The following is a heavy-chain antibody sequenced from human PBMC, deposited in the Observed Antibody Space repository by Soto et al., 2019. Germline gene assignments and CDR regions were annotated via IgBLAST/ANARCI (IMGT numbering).Heavy chain of an antibody. CDR2: ISYDGNVA. CDR1: GFTFSNYG. CDR3: AKEGPITSWKFAY. D-gene: IGHD2-2*01. Sequence: VQLVESGGGVVQPGRSLRLSCAASGFTFSNYGMHWVRQAPGKGLEWVIVISYDGNVAYYADPVKGRSTISRDNSKNTRYLQRNSLRTEDTAMYYCAKEGPITSWKFAYWGPGTVVTVSS. J-gene: IGHJ4*02. V-gene: IGHV3-30*18.